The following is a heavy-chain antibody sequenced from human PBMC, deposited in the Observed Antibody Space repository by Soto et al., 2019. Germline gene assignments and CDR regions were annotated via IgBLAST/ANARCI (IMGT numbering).Heavy chain of an antibody. CDR1: GYSFTSYW. CDR3: ARSRYSGSYYYYYGMDV. V-gene: IGHV5-51*01. J-gene: IGHJ6*02. Sequence: GESLKISCKGSGYSFTSYWIGWVRQMPGKGLEWMGIIYPGDSDTRYSPSFQGQVTISADKSISTAYLQWSSLKASDSAKYYCARSRYSGSYYYYYGMDVWGQGTTVTVSS. D-gene: IGHD1-26*01. CDR2: IYPGDSDT.